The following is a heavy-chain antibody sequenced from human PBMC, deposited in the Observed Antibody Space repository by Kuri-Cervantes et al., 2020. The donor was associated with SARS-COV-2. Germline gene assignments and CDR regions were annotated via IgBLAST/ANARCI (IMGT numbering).Heavy chain of an antibody. CDR2: IYYSGST. CDR1: GGSISSSSYY. CDR3: ARVAGYDSGGYLDY. D-gene: IGHD3-22*01. Sequence: ESLKISCTVSGGSISSSSYYWGWIRQPPGKGLEWIGSIYYSGSTYYNPSLKSRVTISVDTSKNQFSLKLSSVTAADTAVYYCARVAGYDSGGYLDYWGQGNLVTVSS. V-gene: IGHV4-39*07. J-gene: IGHJ4*02.